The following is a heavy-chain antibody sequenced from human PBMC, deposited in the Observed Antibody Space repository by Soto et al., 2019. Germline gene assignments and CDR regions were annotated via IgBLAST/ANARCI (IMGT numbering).Heavy chain of an antibody. J-gene: IGHJ4*02. V-gene: IGHV3-30*18. CDR3: AKGKQLVGAVDY. CDR1: GFTFSSYG. Sequence: QVQLVESGGGVVQPGRSLRLSCAASGFTFSSYGMHWVRQAPGKGLEWVAVISYDGSNKYYADSVKGRFTISRDNSKNTLDLQMNSLRAEDTAVYYCAKGKQLVGAVDYWGQGTLVTVSS. CDR2: ISYDGSNK. D-gene: IGHD6-6*01.